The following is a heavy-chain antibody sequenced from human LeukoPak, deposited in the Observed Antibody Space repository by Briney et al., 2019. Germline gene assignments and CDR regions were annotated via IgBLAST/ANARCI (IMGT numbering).Heavy chain of an antibody. CDR3: ARAGYYRFDY. Sequence: TGGSLRLSCAASGFTFSSYAMSWVRQAPGKGLEWVSGINGNNGNSGRTYNADSVKGRFTISRDNSKNTLSLQMTSLRAEDTAVYYCARAGYYRFDYWGQGTLVTVSS. CDR2: INGNNGNSGRT. D-gene: IGHD2/OR15-2a*01. V-gene: IGHV3-23*01. J-gene: IGHJ4*02. CDR1: GFTFSSYA.